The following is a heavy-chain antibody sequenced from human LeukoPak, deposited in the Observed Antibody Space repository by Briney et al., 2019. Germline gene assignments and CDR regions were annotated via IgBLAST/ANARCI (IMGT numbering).Heavy chain of an antibody. Sequence: SETLSLTCTASGGSISSHYWSWIRQPPGKGLEWIGYIYYSGSTNYNPSLKSRVTISVDTSKNQFSLKLSSVTAADTAVYYCARARNWNLFDYWGQGTLVTVSS. CDR1: GGSISSHY. D-gene: IGHD1-1*01. CDR2: IYYSGST. J-gene: IGHJ4*02. V-gene: IGHV4-59*11. CDR3: ARARNWNLFDY.